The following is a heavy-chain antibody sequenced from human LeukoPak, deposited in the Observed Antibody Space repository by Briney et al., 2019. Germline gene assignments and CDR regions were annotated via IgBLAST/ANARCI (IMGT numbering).Heavy chain of an antibody. CDR2: IFPSGGEI. CDR1: GFTFSTFA. D-gene: IGHD2-8*02. V-gene: IGHV3-23*01. CDR3: ATYRQVLLPFES. J-gene: IGHJ4*02. Sequence: GGSLRLSCAAPGFTFSTFAMIWVCQPPGKGLEWVSSIFPSGGEIHYADSVRGRFTISRDNSKSTLSLQMNSLRAEDTAIYYCATYRQVLLPFESWGQGTLVTVSS.